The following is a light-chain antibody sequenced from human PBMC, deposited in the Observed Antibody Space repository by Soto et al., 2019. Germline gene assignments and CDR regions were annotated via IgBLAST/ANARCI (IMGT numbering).Light chain of an antibody. J-gene: IGLJ1*01. CDR3: SSFKGTNYFV. V-gene: IGLV1-47*02. CDR2: TNN. CDR1: SSNIGSNF. Sequence: QSILTQPPSASGTPGQRVTISCSGSSSNIGSNFVYWYQHLPGTAPKLLIYTNNQRPSGVPDRFSGSKSGNTASLTVSGLQADDEAEYYCSSFKGTNYFVFGSGTKVTV.